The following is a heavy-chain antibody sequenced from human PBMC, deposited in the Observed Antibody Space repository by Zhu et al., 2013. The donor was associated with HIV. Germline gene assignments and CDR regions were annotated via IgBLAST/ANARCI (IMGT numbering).Heavy chain of an antibody. CDR1: GGAFSISVYG. CDR3: ASRGPRDYDFVADYYRPYGMDV. Sequence: QVQLVQSGAEVKKPGSSVKVSCKASGGAFSISVYGVSWVRQTPELGLEWMGGFIPILGTTSYAQKFQGRVTITADKSTSTVYMELTSLTSEDTAVYYCASRGPRDYDFVADYYRPYGMDVWGQGTQVIVSS. CDR2: FIPILGTT. J-gene: IGHJ6*02. V-gene: IGHV1-69*06. D-gene: IGHD3-10*01.